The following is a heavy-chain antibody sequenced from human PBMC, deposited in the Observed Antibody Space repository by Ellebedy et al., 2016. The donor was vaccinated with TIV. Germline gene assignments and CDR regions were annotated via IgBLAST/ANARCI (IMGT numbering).Heavy chain of an antibody. CDR3: ARAIYGASYL. J-gene: IGHJ2*01. D-gene: IGHD4-17*01. CDR2: INEDGTKK. V-gene: IGHV3-7*01. Sequence: GESLKNSCTASGFTLNNYWMTWVRQAPGKGLEWVANINEDGTKKHYVDSVKGRFTISRDYAGNSLYLQMNSLGAEDTAVYYCARAIYGASYLWGRGTLVTVSS. CDR1: GFTLNNYW.